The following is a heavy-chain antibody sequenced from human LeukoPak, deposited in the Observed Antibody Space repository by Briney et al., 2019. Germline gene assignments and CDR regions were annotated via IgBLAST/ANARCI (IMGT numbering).Heavy chain of an antibody. J-gene: IGHJ3*02. CDR2: IYSGGST. Sequence: PGGSLRLSCAASGFTVSSNYMSWVRQAPGKGLEWVSVIYSGGSTYYADSVKGRFTISRDNSKNTLYLQMNSLRAEDTAVYYCARWYYDSSGHDAFDIWGQGTMVTVSS. D-gene: IGHD3-22*01. V-gene: IGHV3-53*01. CDR1: GFTVSSNY. CDR3: ARWYYDSSGHDAFDI.